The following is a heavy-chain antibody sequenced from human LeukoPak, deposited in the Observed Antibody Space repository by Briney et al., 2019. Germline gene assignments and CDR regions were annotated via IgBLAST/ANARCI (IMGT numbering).Heavy chain of an antibody. D-gene: IGHD5-18*01. CDR2: ISSSSATI. CDR3: ARALGYSYGYAVDY. V-gene: IGHV3-48*01. J-gene: IGHJ4*02. CDR1: GFIFSNYN. Sequence: PGRSLRLSCAASGFIFSNYNMNWVRQPPGKGLEWLSYISSSSATIYYADSVKGRFTISGDNAKNSLYLQMNSLRAEDTAVYYCARALGYSYGYAVDYWGQGTLVTVSS.